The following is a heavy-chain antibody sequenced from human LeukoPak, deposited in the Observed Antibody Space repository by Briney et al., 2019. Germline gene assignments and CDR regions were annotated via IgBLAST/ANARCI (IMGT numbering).Heavy chain of an antibody. CDR3: ARIPLYFLEPFDY. Sequence: RSSETLSLTCAVYGGSVSGYYWGWIRQPPGKGLEWIGEISHRGRTHYNPSLKGRVTMSVDTSKNQFALEVDSVTAADTAVYYCARIPLYFLEPFDYWGQGILVTVSS. V-gene: IGHV4-34*01. CDR1: GGSVSGYY. CDR2: ISHRGRT. J-gene: IGHJ4*02. D-gene: IGHD3-3*01.